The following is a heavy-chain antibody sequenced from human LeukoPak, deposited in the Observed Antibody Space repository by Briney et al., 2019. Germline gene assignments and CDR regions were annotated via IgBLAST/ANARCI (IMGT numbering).Heavy chain of an antibody. D-gene: IGHD5-12*01. CDR1: GGSISSYY. V-gene: IGHV4-59*01. CDR2: IYYSGST. Sequence: SETLSLTCTVSGGSISSYYWSWIRQPPGKGLEWIRYIYYSGSTNYNPSLKSRVTISVDTSKNQFSLKLSSVTAADTAVYYCARDISGYDYFDYWGQGTLVTVSS. CDR3: ARDISGYDYFDY. J-gene: IGHJ4*02.